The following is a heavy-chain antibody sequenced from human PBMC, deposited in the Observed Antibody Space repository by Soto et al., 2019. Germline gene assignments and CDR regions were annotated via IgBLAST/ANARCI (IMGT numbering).Heavy chain of an antibody. CDR3: AKDRREAVAGTYYFDY. Sequence: GGSLRLSCAASGFTFSSYGMHWVRQAPGKGLEWVAGKTFDGSNKYYADSVRGRFTISRDNSKNTLYLQMNSLRAEDTAVYYCAKDRREAVAGTYYFDYWGQGTLVTVSS. V-gene: IGHV3-30*18. CDR2: KTFDGSNK. D-gene: IGHD6-19*01. J-gene: IGHJ4*02. CDR1: GFTFSSYG.